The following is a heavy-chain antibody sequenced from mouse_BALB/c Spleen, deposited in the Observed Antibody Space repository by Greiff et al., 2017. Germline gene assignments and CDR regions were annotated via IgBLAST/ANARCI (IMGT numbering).Heavy chain of an antibody. CDR3: ARISTMITTFAY. CDR2: ISNLAYSI. Sequence: EVKLVESGGGLVQPGGSRKLSCAASGFTFSDYGMAWVRQAPGKGPEWVAFISNLAYSIYYADTVTGRFTISRENAKNTLYLEMSSLRSEDTAMYYCARISTMITTFAYWGQGTLVTVSA. D-gene: IGHD2-4*01. J-gene: IGHJ3*01. V-gene: IGHV5-15*02. CDR1: GFTFSDYG.